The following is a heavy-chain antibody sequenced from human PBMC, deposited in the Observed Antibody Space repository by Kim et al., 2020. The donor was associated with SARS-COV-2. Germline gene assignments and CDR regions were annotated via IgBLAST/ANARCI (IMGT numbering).Heavy chain of an antibody. D-gene: IGHD6-19*01. V-gene: IGHV3-43*02. CDR1: GVTFADSV. CDR2: VSGDGGTT. Sequence: GGSLRLSCAASGVTFADSVMHWFRQAPGKGREWVALVSGDGGTTYYADSVKGRFTISRDNSRDSLYLQMNSLRTDDTAFYYCSKASGWLPTYWGQGTLVTVSS. J-gene: IGHJ4*02. CDR3: SKASGWLPTY.